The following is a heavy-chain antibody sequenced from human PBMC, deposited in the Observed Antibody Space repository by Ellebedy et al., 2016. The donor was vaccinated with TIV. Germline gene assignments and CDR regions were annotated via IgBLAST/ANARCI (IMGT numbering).Heavy chain of an antibody. CDR2: ISWNSGSI. J-gene: IGHJ3*02. CDR1: GFTFDDYA. D-gene: IGHD5-18*01. CDR3: AKDMDTAMVMGAFDI. V-gene: IGHV3-9*01. Sequence: SLKISCAASGFTFDDYAMHWVRQAPGKGLEWVSGISWNSGSIGYADSVKGRFTISRDNAKNSLYLQMNSLRAEDTALYYCAKDMDTAMVMGAFDIWGQGTMVTVSS.